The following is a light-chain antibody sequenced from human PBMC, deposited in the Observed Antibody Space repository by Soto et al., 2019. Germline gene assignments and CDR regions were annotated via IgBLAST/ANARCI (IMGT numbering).Light chain of an antibody. Sequence: QSALTQPPSVSGSPGQSVTISCTGTSSDVGSYNRVSWYQQPPGTAPKLIIYEVSNRPSGVPDRFFGSKSGNTASLTISGLQAEDEDDYYCSSFTSSNTWVFGGGTKVTVL. CDR3: SSFTSSNTWV. CDR1: SSDVGSYNR. J-gene: IGLJ3*02. V-gene: IGLV2-18*02. CDR2: EVS.